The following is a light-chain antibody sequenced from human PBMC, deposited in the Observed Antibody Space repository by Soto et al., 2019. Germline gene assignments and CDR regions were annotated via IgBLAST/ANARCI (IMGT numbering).Light chain of an antibody. CDR1: QTVRTH. V-gene: IGKV3-15*01. Sequence: EIVMTQSPATLSVSPGERATLSCLASQTVRTHLAWYQQKPGQAPRLLISAASTRAVGVPTRFSGRGSGTEFTLTISSLQSEDFAVYYCQQYKDWPPTFGQGTRLEIK. J-gene: IGKJ5*01. CDR2: AAS. CDR3: QQYKDWPPT.